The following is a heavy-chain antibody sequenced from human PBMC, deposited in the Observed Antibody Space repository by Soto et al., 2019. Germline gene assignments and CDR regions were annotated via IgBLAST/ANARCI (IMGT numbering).Heavy chain of an antibody. Sequence: GGSLRLSCAASGFTFSSYAMSWVRQAPGKGLEWVSAISGSGGSTYYADSVKGRFTISRDNSKNTLYLQMNSLRAEDTAVYYCAKLIVDIEYYYYYGMDVWGQGTTVTVSS. J-gene: IGHJ6*02. CDR2: ISGSGGST. CDR3: AKLIVDIEYYYYYGMDV. D-gene: IGHD5-12*01. V-gene: IGHV3-23*01. CDR1: GFTFSSYA.